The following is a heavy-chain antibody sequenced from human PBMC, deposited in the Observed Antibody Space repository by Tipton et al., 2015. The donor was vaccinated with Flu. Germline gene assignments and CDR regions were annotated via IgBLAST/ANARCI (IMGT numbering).Heavy chain of an antibody. CDR1: GFSFSGCG. J-gene: IGHJ3*02. CDR2: ISKDGSNE. V-gene: IGHV3-30*03. Sequence: PRLSCVVSGFSFSGCGLHWVRQAPGKGLEWVSTISKDGSNEYYADSVKGRFTVSRDNSKNTLSLQMNSLRGDDTAMYYCVQGRERRAPWLDVFDIWGQGTVVTVTS. CDR3: VQGRERRAPWLDVFDI. D-gene: IGHD1-1*01.